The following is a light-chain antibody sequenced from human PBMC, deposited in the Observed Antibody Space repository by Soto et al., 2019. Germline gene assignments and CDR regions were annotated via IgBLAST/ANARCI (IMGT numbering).Light chain of an antibody. CDR1: QSVSSD. CDR2: GAS. V-gene: IGKV3-15*01. CDR3: QQYNNWRT. Sequence: EIVMTQSPGPLSVSPGETATLSCRASQSVSSDLAWYQQKPGQAPSLLIYGASTRAAGIPARFSGSGSGTEFTLTISSLQSEDFAVYYCQQYNNWRTFGQGTKVEIK. J-gene: IGKJ1*01.